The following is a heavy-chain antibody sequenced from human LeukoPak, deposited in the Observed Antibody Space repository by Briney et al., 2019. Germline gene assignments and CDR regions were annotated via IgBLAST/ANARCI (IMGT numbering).Heavy chain of an antibody. CDR2: IKQEGSEK. J-gene: IGHJ4*02. D-gene: IGHD3-22*01. CDR1: GFTFSSYC. CDR3: ARTDGSGYYVCIFGY. Sequence: GGSLRLSCVASGFTFSSYCMSWVRQAPGKGLEWVAHIKQEGSEKTYVDSVQGRFTISSANAKNSLNLQLNSTSAKNADAYYCARTDGSGYYVCIFGYWGQGALVTVSS. V-gene: IGHV3-7*01.